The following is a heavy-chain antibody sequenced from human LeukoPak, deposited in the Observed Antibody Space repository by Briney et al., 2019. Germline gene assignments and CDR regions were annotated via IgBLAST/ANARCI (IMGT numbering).Heavy chain of an antibody. J-gene: IGHJ4*02. CDR1: GFTFSNYN. D-gene: IGHD3-10*01. Sequence: PGGSLRLSCAASGFTFSNYNMNWVRQAPGKGLEWVPYISGSSSTIYYADSVKGRFTISKDNAKNSLYLQMNSLKTEDTAVYYCTRVVFRFGIDYWGQETLVTVSS. CDR3: TRVVFRFGIDY. V-gene: IGHV3-48*01. CDR2: ISGSSSTI.